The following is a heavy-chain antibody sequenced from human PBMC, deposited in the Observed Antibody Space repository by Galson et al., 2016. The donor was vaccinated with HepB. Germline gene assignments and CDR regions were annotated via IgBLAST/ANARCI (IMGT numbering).Heavy chain of an antibody. CDR2: ISSRSDYI. D-gene: IGHD3-9*01. CDR3: AGDSSDVDFYDILSGFPPPWFYGMDV. J-gene: IGHJ6*02. CDR1: GFAFSKHS. Sequence: SLRLSCAASGFAFSKHSMNWVRQAPGKGLEWVSSISSRSDYIHYADSVTGRFTISRDNAKSSLYRQMKSLRAEETVEYYCAGDSSDVDFYDILSGFPPPWFYGMDVWGQGTTATVSS. V-gene: IGHV3-21*06.